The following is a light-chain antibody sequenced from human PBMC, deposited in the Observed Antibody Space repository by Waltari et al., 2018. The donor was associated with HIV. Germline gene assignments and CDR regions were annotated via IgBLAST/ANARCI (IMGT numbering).Light chain of an antibody. V-gene: IGLV7-43*01. Sequence: QTVVTQEPSLTVSPGGTVTFTCASSTGAVTSGYYQNWFQQKPGQAPRALIYSTNNKHSWTPARFSGFLFGGKAALTLSRAQPEDEAEYFCLLYYGGVWVFGGGTELTVL. CDR2: STN. J-gene: IGLJ3*02. CDR1: TGAVTSGYY. CDR3: LLYYGGVWV.